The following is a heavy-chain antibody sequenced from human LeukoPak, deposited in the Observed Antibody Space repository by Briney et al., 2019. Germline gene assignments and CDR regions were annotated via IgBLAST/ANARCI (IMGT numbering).Heavy chain of an antibody. J-gene: IGHJ4*02. CDR2: IYYSGST. CDR3: ARGDYYGSGSSPAFDY. CDR1: GGSISSYY. V-gene: IGHV4-59*01. D-gene: IGHD3-10*01. Sequence: SETLSLTCTVSGGSISSYYWSWIRQPPGKGLEWIGYIYYSGSTNYNPSLKSQVTISVDTSKNQFSLKLSSVTAADTAVYYCARGDYYGSGSSPAFDYWGQGTLVTVSS.